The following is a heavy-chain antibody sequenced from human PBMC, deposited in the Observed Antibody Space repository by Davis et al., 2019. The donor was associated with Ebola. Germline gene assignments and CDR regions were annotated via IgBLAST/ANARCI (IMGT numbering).Heavy chain of an antibody. J-gene: IGHJ4*02. CDR1: GYTFIGHY. CDR3: ARGFYDFWSGYYKGGYYFDY. V-gene: IGHV3-48*03. CDR2: IGSRGSTI. D-gene: IGHD3-3*01. Sequence: SCKASGYTFIGHYLHWVRQAPGKGLEWVSYIGSRGSTIYYADSVKGRFTISRDNAKNSLYLQMNSLRAEDTAVYYCARGFYDFWSGYYKGGYYFDYWGQGTLVTVSS.